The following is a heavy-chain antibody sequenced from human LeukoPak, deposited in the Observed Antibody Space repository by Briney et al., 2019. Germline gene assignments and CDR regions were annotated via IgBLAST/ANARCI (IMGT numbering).Heavy chain of an antibody. V-gene: IGHV3-9*01. CDR1: GFTFDDYA. Sequence: QPGRSLRLSCAASGFTFDDYAMHWVRQAPGKGLEWVSGISWNSGSIGYADSVKGRFTISRDNAKNSLYLQMNSLRAEDTALYYCAKASGAERRDGYNFLDYWAREPWSPSPQ. CDR2: ISWNSGSI. J-gene: IGHJ4*02. CDR3: AKASGAERRDGYNFLDY. D-gene: IGHD5-24*01.